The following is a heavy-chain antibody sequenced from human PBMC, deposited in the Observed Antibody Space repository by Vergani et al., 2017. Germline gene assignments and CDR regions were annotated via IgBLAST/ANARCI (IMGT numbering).Heavy chain of an antibody. CDR3: TTDXRYCGDGSCYWLRDHHYYGMDV. V-gene: IGHV3-15*07. Sequence: EVQLVESGGGIVKPGGSLRLSCVASGFSFRNAWMNWVRRTPGKGLEWVGRIKSTFDRGTTDYAAAVKGRFTISRADSKNTLFLQMNGLKTEDIGVYYCTTDXRYCGDGSCYWLRDHHYYGMDVWGQGTTVTVSS. D-gene: IGHD2-21*01. CDR2: IKSTFDRGTT. J-gene: IGHJ6*02. CDR1: GFSFRNAW.